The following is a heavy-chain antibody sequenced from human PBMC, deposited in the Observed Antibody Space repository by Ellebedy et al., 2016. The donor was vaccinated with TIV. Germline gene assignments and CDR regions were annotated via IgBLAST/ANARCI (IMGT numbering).Heavy chain of an antibody. CDR2: ITESGGHT. V-gene: IGHV3-23*01. J-gene: IGHJ3*01. D-gene: IGHD4-23*01. CDR3: ARDPVGVGPAFDV. CDR1: GLTFSSHA. Sequence: GESLNISCAASGLTFSSHAMSWVRQAPGKGLERVSSITESGGHTYYADSVKVRFTISRNNSKDTLFLQINSLRAEDTAIYCCARDPVGVGPAFDVWGQGTMVTVSS.